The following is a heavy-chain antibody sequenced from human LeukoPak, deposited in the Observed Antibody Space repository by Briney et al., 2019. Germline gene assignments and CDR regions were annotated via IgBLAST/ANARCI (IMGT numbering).Heavy chain of an antibody. CDR3: ASRSNGSPPTNI. CDR2: IRYDASNK. J-gene: IGHJ4*02. Sequence: QPGGSLRLSCAASGFTFSSYGMHWVRQAPGKGLEWVAFIRYDASNKYYADSVKGRFTISRDNSKNTLYLQMNSLRPEDTAVYYCASRSNGSPPTNIWGQGTLVIVSS. V-gene: IGHV3-30*02. CDR1: GFTFSSYG. D-gene: IGHD6-19*01.